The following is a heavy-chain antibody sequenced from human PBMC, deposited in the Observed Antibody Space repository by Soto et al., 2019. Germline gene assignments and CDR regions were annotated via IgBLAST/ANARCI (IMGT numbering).Heavy chain of an antibody. J-gene: IGHJ4*02. D-gene: IGHD4-4*01. CDR3: ARAPGTVKALFDY. Sequence: TLCLTCTVAGGSISSYGWSWIRQPPGKGLEWIGYIYYSGSTNYNPSLKSRVTISVDASKNQFSLKLSSVSSADTAVYYCARAPGTVKALFDYWCQGTLVTVS. CDR2: IYYSGST. V-gene: IGHV4-59*01. CDR1: GGSISSYG.